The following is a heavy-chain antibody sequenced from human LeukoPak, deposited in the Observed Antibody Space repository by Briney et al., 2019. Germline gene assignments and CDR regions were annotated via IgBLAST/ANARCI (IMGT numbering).Heavy chain of an antibody. J-gene: IGHJ4*02. V-gene: IGHV3-7*01. Sequence: GGSLRLSCAASGFTFSSYAMSWVRQAPGKGLEWVANIKPDGSETYYVDRVKGRFTISRDNAKNLLYLQMNSLRGEDTALYYCGGFGYEAAVDLWGQGALVTVSS. CDR1: GFTFSSYA. CDR2: IKPDGSET. CDR3: GGFGYEAAVDL. D-gene: IGHD6-13*01.